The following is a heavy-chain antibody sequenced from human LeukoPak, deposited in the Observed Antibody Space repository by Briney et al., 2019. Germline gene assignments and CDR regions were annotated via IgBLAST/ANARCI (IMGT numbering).Heavy chain of an antibody. V-gene: IGHV3-64*01. D-gene: IGHD5-18*01. CDR2: ISSNGGST. Sequence: GGSLRLSCAASGFIFSSYAMHWVRQAPGKGLEHVAAISSNGGSTYYANSVKGRFTISRDNSKNTLYLQMGSLRAEDMAVYYCARAMVQLWLPIDYWGQGTLVTVSS. CDR3: ARAMVQLWLPIDY. CDR1: GFIFSSYA. J-gene: IGHJ4*02.